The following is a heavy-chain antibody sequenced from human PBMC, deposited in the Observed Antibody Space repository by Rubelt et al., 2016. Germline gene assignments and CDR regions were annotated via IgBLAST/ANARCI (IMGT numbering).Heavy chain of an antibody. CDR1: GGSISSSSYY. D-gene: IGHD1-1*01. V-gene: IGHV4-39*01. CDR2: IYYSGST. J-gene: IGHJ4*02. CDR3: ATQTGHWPFDY. Sequence: QLQLQESGPGLVKPSETLSLTCTVSGGSISSSSYYWGWIRQPPGKGLEWIGSIYYSGSTYYNPSVKRRVTISVDTSKNQFSLKLSSVTAADTAVYYCATQTGHWPFDYWGQGTLVTVSS.